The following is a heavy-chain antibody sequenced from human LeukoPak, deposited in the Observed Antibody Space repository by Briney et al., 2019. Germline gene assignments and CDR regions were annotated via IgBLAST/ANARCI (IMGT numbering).Heavy chain of an antibody. J-gene: IGHJ6*03. D-gene: IGHD1-26*01. CDR1: GFTFSSYW. V-gene: IGHV3-74*01. CDR3: ARDALLHYYYRGV. CDR2: ITSDGSTT. Sequence: GGPLSLSCAASGFTFSSYWMHWVRQAAGKGLVWASRITSDGSTTSYADTVKGRFTISRDNAKTTLYLQMSSLRAEDTAVYHGARDALLHYYYRGVWGKGTTVTVSS.